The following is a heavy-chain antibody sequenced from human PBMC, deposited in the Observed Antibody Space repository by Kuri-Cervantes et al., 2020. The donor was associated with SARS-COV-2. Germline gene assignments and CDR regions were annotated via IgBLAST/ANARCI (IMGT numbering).Heavy chain of an antibody. V-gene: IGHV3-21*01. D-gene: IGHD3-10*01. CDR2: INRSSSYI. Sequence: GGSLRLSCAASGFTLSSYSMSWVSQAPGKGLEWVASINRSSSYIYYADSVKGRFTISRDNSKITLYLQMNSLRAEDTAVYYCARDGLVGELPTEHYYYYGFDVWGQGTTVTVSS. CDR3: ARDGLVGELPTEHYYYYGFDV. CDR1: GFTLSSYS. J-gene: IGHJ6*02.